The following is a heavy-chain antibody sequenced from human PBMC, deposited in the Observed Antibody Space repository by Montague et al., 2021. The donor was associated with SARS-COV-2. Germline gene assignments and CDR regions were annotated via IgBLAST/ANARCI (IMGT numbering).Heavy chain of an antibody. Sequence: SLRLSCAASGFTFSSYDMHWVRQAPGKGLEWVAAIWYDGSNQYYADSVKGRFTISRDNSKNTLYLQMNSLRAEDTTVYYCARDAGGNFPTSFDYWGQGTLVTVSS. V-gene: IGHV3-33*08. CDR2: IWYDGSNQ. D-gene: IGHD4-23*01. J-gene: IGHJ4*02. CDR1: GFTFSSYD. CDR3: ARDAGGNFPTSFDY.